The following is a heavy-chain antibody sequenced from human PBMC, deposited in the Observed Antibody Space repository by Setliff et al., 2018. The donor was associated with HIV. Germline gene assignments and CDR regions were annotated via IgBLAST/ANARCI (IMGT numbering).Heavy chain of an antibody. CDR1: GGTFSSYA. CDR2: IIPIFGTA. Sequence: SVKVSCKASGGTFSSYAISGVRQAPGQGLEWMGGIIPIFGTANYAQKFQVRVTITADESTSTAYMELSSLRSEDTAVYYCASDGEWGVYWGQGTLVTVSS. D-gene: IGHD3-16*01. J-gene: IGHJ4*02. CDR3: ASDGEWGVY. V-gene: IGHV1-69*13.